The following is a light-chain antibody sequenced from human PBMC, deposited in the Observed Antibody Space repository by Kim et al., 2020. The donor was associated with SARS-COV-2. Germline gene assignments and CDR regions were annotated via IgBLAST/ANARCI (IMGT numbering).Light chain of an antibody. CDR3: CSYAGSYTWV. CDR1: SSDVGGSNY. V-gene: IGLV2-11*01. Sequence: QSALTQPRSVSGSPGQSVTISCTGTSSDVGGSNYVSWYQQHPGEAPKLMIYDVTKRPSGVPDRFSGSKSGNTASLTISGLQAEDEADYYCCSYAGSYTWVFGGGTKLTVL. J-gene: IGLJ3*02. CDR2: DVT.